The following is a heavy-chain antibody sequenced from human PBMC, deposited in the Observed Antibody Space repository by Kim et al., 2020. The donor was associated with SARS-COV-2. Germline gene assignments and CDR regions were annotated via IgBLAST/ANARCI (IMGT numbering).Heavy chain of an antibody. Sequence: SGPTLVNPTQTLTLTCTFSGFSLSTSGVGVGWIRQPPGKALEWLALIYWDDDKRYSPSLKSRLTITKDTSKNQVVLTMTNMDPVDTATYYCAHSPIGYCSGGSCSNSRYFDYWGQGTLVTVSS. CDR2: IYWDDDK. CDR3: AHSPIGYCSGGSCSNSRYFDY. J-gene: IGHJ4*02. V-gene: IGHV2-5*02. CDR1: GFSLSTSGVG. D-gene: IGHD2-15*01.